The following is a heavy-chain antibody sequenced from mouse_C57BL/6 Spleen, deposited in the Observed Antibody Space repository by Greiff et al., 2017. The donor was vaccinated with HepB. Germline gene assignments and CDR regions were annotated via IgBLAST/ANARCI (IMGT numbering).Heavy chain of an antibody. V-gene: IGHV1-69*01. CDR1: GYTFTSYW. CDR2: IDPSDSYT. Sequence: QVQLQQPGAELVMPGASVKLSCKASGYTFTSYWMHWVKQRPGQGLEWIGEIDPSDSYTNYNQKFKGKSTLTVDKSSSTAYMQLSSLTSEDSAVYYCARSRTTVVEDAMDYWGQGTSVTVS. J-gene: IGHJ4*01. CDR3: ARSRTTVVEDAMDY. D-gene: IGHD1-1*01.